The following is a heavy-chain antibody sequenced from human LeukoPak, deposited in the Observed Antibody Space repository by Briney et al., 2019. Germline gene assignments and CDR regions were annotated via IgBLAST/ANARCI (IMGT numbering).Heavy chain of an antibody. CDR3: ARDPHYYDSSGYHYDAFDI. Sequence: GGSLRLSCAASGFTFSSYSMNWVRQAPGKGLEWVANIKQDGSEKYYVDSVKGRFTISRDNAKNSLYLQMNSLRAEDTAVYYCARDPHYYDSSGYHYDAFDIWGQGTMVTVSS. V-gene: IGHV3-7*01. CDR1: GFTFSSYS. J-gene: IGHJ3*02. D-gene: IGHD3-22*01. CDR2: IKQDGSEK.